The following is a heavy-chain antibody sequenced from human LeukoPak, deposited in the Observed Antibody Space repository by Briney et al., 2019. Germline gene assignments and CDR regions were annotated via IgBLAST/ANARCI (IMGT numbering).Heavy chain of an antibody. D-gene: IGHD3-9*01. Sequence: GGSLRLSCAASGFTFSSYSMNWVRQAPGKGLEWVSSISSSSSYIYYADSVKGRFTISRDNAKNSLYLQMTSLRAEDTAVYYCARDSSRTYYDILTGYYYDAFDIWGQGTMVTVSS. CDR3: ARDSSRTYYDILTGYYYDAFDI. V-gene: IGHV3-21*01. CDR2: ISSSSSYI. CDR1: GFTFSSYS. J-gene: IGHJ3*02.